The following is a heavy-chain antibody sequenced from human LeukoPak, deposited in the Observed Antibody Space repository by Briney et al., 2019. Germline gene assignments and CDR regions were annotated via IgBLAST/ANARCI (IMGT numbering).Heavy chain of an antibody. Sequence: SGGSLRLSCAASGFTFSSYAMSWVRQAPGKGLEWVSAISGSGGSTYYADSVKGRFTISRDSSKNTLYLQMNSLRAEDTAVYYCAKEPPVRFLEWSNFDYWGQGTLVTVSS. J-gene: IGHJ4*02. CDR2: ISGSGGST. CDR1: GFTFSSYA. CDR3: AKEPPVRFLEWSNFDY. V-gene: IGHV3-23*01. D-gene: IGHD3-3*01.